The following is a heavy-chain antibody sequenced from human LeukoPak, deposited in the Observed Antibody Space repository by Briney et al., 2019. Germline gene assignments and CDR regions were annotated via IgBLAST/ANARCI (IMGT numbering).Heavy chain of an antibody. CDR1: GGSFNDYY. D-gene: IGHD1-26*01. V-gene: IGHV4-4*07. CDR2: IYTSGST. CDR3: ARDVGATPGWFDP. Sequence: SETLSLTCAVYGGSFNDYYWTWIRQSPGKGLEWIGRIYTSGSTNYNPSLKSRVTISVDTSKNQFSLKLSSVTAADTAVYYCARDVGATPGWFDPWGQGTLVTVSS. J-gene: IGHJ5*02.